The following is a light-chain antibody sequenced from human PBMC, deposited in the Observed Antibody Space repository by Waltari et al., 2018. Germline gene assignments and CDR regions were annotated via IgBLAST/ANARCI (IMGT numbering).Light chain of an antibody. J-gene: IGLJ3*02. V-gene: IGLV1-47*01. CDR1: SSNIGSNY. Sequence: QSVLTQPPSASGTPGQKVTISCNGSSSNIGSNYVYWYQQLPGTAPKLLIFKNNRLPAGVPDRFADSKSGTSASLAINGLRSEDEADYYCAAWDDSLSGLVLGAGTKVTVL. CDR2: KNN. CDR3: AAWDDSLSGLV.